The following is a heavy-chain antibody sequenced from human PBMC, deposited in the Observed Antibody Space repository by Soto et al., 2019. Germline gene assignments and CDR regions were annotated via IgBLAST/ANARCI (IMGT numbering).Heavy chain of an antibody. D-gene: IGHD6-13*01. CDR3: AGSGTSAGLYGMYV. Sequence: SSVKVSCKASGYTFTGYYMHWVRQAPVQGLEWMGWINPNGRGTNYAQKFQGRVTMTRDTSISTAYMELSRLRSDDTAVYYCAGSGTSAGLYGMYVWGQGTTVTVSS. V-gene: IGHV1-2*02. J-gene: IGHJ6*02. CDR1: GYTFTGYY. CDR2: INPNGRGT.